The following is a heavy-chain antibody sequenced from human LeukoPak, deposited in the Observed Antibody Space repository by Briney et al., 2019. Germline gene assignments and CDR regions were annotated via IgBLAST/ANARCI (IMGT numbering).Heavy chain of an antibody. J-gene: IGHJ4*02. D-gene: IGHD1-26*01. CDR1: GYTFTSYA. CDR2: INAGNGNT. V-gene: IGHV1-3*01. Sequence: ASVKVSCKASGYTFTSYAMRWVRQAPGQRLEWMGWINAGNGNTKYSQKFQGRVTITRDTSASTAYMELSSLRSEDTAVYYCARRGDSGSYNFDYWGQGTLVTVSS. CDR3: ARRGDSGSYNFDY.